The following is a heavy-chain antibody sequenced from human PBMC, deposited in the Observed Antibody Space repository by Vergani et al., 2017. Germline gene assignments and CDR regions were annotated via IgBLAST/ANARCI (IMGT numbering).Heavy chain of an antibody. V-gene: IGHV3-23*01. Sequence: EVQLLESGGGVVQPGRSLRLSCAASGFTFSSYAMHWVRQAPGKGLEWVSAISGSGGSTYYADSVKGRFTISRDNSKNTLYLQMNSLRAEDTAVYYCAEVREKYSYGYNYYYGMDVWGQGTTVTVSS. J-gene: IGHJ6*02. CDR2: ISGSGGST. CDR1: GFTFSSYA. CDR3: AEVREKYSYGYNYYYGMDV. D-gene: IGHD5-18*01.